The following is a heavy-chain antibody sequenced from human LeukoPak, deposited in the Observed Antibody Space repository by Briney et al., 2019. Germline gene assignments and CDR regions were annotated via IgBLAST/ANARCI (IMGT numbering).Heavy chain of an antibody. D-gene: IGHD2-2*01. CDR2: IYHSGST. J-gene: IGHJ6*02. Sequence: PSETLSLTCAVSGGSISSGGYSWSWIRQPPGKGLEWIGYIYHSGSTYYNPSLKSRVTISVDRSKNQFSLKLRSVTAADTAVYYCARNLYCSSTSCYGMDVWGQGTTVTVSS. V-gene: IGHV4-30-2*01. CDR3: ARNLYCSSTSCYGMDV. CDR1: GGSISSGGYS.